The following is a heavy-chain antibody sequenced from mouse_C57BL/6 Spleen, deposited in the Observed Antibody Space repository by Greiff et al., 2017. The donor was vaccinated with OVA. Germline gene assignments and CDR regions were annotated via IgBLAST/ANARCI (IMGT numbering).Heavy chain of an antibody. CDR3: ARRGLTGYFDY. CDR1: GYTFTSYW. J-gene: IGHJ2*01. Sequence: VQLQQPGAELVRPGSSVKLSCKASGYTFTSYWMHWVKQRPIQGLEWIGNIDPSDSETHYNQKFKDKATLTVDKSSSTAYMQLSSLTSEDSAVYYCARRGLTGYFDYWGQGTTLTGSS. D-gene: IGHD4-1*01. V-gene: IGHV1-52*01. CDR2: IDPSDSET.